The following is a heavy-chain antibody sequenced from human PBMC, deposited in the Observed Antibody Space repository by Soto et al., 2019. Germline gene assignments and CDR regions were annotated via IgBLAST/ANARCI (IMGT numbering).Heavy chain of an antibody. V-gene: IGHV4-59*01. CDR2: ISYSGNT. J-gene: IGHJ4*02. CDR1: GGSIRSYD. Sequence: SETLSLACNGSGGSIRSYDGSWIRQSPGKGLEWIGYISYSGNTNYNPSLKSRVTISVDTFKDQLSLKVTSVTDADTAMYYCACLRGKRGSPIDYWGQGTQVTVSS. D-gene: IGHD2-15*01. CDR3: ACLRGKRGSPIDY.